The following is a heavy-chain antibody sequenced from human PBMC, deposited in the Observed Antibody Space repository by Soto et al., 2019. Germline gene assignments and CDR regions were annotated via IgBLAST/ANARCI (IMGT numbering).Heavy chain of an antibody. V-gene: IGHV4-4*02. D-gene: IGHD3-9*01. Sequence: SETLSLTCAVSGTSISSTFWWTWVRQTPGKGLEWIGEIYHTGSTNYNPSLKSRVTISLDTSKNQFSLKLSSVTAADTAVYYCAREPDILTGYYSYWGQGALVTVSS. CDR1: GTSISSTFW. CDR3: AREPDILTGYYSY. CDR2: IYHTGST. J-gene: IGHJ4*02.